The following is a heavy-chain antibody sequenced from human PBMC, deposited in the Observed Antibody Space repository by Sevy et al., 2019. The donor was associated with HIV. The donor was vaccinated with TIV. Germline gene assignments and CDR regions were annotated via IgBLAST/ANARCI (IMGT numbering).Heavy chain of an antibody. CDR1: GFSISSDYY. D-gene: IGHD3-10*01. CDR3: ATDYYGSGSYYEFVY. CDR2: IYDGGST. J-gene: IGHJ4*02. V-gene: IGHV4-38-2*02. Sequence: SETLSLTCTVSGFSISSDYYWGWIRQPRGKGLEWIAPIYDGGSTYYNPSLKSRVTISIDTSKNQFSLKLSSVTAADTAVYYCATDYYGSGSYYEFVYWGQGTLVTVSS.